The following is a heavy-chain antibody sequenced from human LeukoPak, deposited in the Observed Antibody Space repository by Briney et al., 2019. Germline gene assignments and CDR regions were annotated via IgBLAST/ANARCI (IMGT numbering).Heavy chain of an antibody. Sequence: GGSLRLSCAASGFTFSNAWMAWVRQAPGKGLGWGANINKDGSTKQYVDSVRGRFTISRDNAKNSLYLQMNSLRAEDTGLYHCARDMKGNLDYWGQGALVTVSS. CDR1: GFTFSNAW. V-gene: IGHV3-7*01. CDR2: INKDGSTK. J-gene: IGHJ4*02. D-gene: IGHD3-16*01. CDR3: ARDMKGNLDY.